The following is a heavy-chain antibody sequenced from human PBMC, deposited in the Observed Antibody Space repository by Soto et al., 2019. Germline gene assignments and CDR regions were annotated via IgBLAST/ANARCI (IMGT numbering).Heavy chain of an antibody. CDR2: IYYSGST. J-gene: IGHJ5*02. D-gene: IGHD3-22*01. V-gene: IGHV4-39*01. CDR3: ARTFYDSSGYYTEPTNWFDP. CDR1: GGSISSSSYY. Sequence: SETLSLTCTVSGGSISSSSYYWGWIRQPPGKGLEWIGSIYYSGSTYYNPSLKSRVTISVDTSKNQFSLKLSSVTAADTAVYYCARTFYDSSGYYTEPTNWFDPWGQGTLVTVSS.